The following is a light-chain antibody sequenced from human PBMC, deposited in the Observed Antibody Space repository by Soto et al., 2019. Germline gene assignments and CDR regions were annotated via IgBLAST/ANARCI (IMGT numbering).Light chain of an antibody. CDR1: SSDVGAYNF. V-gene: IGLV2-14*03. Sequence: QSVLTQPASVSASPGQAITISCTGSSSDVGAYNFVSLYQHHPGKAPTLILYDVTTRPSGVSSRFSGSKSGNTASLTISSLQADDEANYYCSSYTSSNTPYVFGTGAKVT. CDR3: SSYTSSNTPYV. J-gene: IGLJ1*01. CDR2: DVT.